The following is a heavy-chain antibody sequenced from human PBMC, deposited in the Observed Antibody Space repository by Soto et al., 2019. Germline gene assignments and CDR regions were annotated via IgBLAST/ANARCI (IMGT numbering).Heavy chain of an antibody. D-gene: IGHD2-2*01. CDR1: GYTFTGYY. V-gene: IGHV1-2*02. J-gene: IGHJ6*02. CDR3: AREPGYCSSTSCYRYGMDV. CDR2: INPNSGGT. Sequence: GASVKVSCKASGYTFTGYYMHWVRQAPGQGLEWMGWINPNSGGTNYAQKFQGRVTMTRDTSISTAYMELSRLRSDDTAVYYCAREPGYCSSTSCYRYGMDVWGQGTTVTVSS.